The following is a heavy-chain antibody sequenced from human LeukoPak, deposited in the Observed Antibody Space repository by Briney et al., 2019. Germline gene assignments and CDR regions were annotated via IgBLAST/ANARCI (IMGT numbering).Heavy chain of an antibody. CDR3: ARDVLEEVVGALEY. J-gene: IGHJ4*02. Sequence: GGSLRLSCAASGFTFSSYAMRWVRQAPGKGLEWVAVISYDGSNKYYADSVKGRFTISRDNSKNTLYLQMNSLRAEDTAVYYCARDVLEEVVGALEYWGQGTLVTVSS. D-gene: IGHD1-26*01. CDR2: ISYDGSNK. V-gene: IGHV3-30*04. CDR1: GFTFSSYA.